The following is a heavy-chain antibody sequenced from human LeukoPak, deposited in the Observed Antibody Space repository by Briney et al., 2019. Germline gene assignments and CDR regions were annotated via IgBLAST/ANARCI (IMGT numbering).Heavy chain of an antibody. J-gene: IGHJ6*02. CDR1: GDTFTDYY. CDR3: ACLYPWQVYYYSHGMDV. CDR2: INPNSGGT. D-gene: IGHD6-19*01. Sequence: GASVKVSCKASGDTFTDYYLHWGRQAPGQGREWVGGINPNSGGTKFAQRVQHRVTLPRDTSITTAYIELNRLRSDDTAIYYCACLYPWQVYYYSHGMDVWGQGTTVTVSS. V-gene: IGHV1-2*02.